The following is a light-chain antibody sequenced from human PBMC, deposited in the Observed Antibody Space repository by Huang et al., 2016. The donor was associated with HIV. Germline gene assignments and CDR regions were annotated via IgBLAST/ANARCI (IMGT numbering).Light chain of an antibody. CDR3: QYGET. V-gene: IGKV1-5*03. J-gene: IGKJ1*01. Sequence: DIQLTQSPSTLSASVGDRLTTTCRASQNISSWLDWYQQKPGKAPKLLIYKISRLESGVPSRFSGSGSGTKFTLTINSLQPDDIGTYYCQYGETFGQGSKVEVK. CDR2: KIS. CDR1: QNISSW.